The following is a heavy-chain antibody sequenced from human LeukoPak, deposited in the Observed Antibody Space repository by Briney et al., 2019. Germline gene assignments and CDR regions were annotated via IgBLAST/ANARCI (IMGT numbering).Heavy chain of an antibody. D-gene: IGHD3-10*01. J-gene: IGHJ6*02. Sequence: GGSLRHSRVASGFTLSSYAISWLRPAPGKGLEWVSAINDGGGSTYYVDSVYGRFTIPRDNSKITLYLQMISLSAEDTAVYYCAKAHYGSGSPLGYYYYGMDVWGRGTTVTVSS. CDR3: AKAHYGSGSPLGYYYYGMDV. V-gene: IGHV3-23*01. CDR1: GFTLSSYA. CDR2: INDGGGST.